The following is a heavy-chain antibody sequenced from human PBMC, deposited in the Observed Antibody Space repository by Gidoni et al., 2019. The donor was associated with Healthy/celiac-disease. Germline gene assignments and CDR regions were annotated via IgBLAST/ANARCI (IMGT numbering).Heavy chain of an antibody. V-gene: IGHV3-23*01. J-gene: IGHJ5*02. CDR2: ISGSGCST. CDR3: AKLGLVGYDFSWFDP. D-gene: IGHD5-12*01. Sequence: EQQLLESGGGLVQPGGSLRLSCADSGFTFSSYAMSWFRQAPGKGLEWVSAISGSGCSTYYADSVKGRFTISRDNSKNTLYLQMNSLRAEDTAVYYCAKLGLVGYDFSWFDPGGQGTLVTVSS. CDR1: GFTFSSYA.